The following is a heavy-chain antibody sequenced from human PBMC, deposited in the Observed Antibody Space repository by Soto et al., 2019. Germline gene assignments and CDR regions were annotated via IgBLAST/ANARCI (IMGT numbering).Heavy chain of an antibody. D-gene: IGHD3-3*01. V-gene: IGHV2-5*02. Sequence: QITLKESGPTLVKPTQTLTLTCAFSGLSLTTNGLSVGWVRQPPGKALEWLALIYWDDDKRYSPSLKSRLTITSDTAKRQVVLTMTNMDPVDTATYYCAHSSTDLNHAMDVWGQGTTVSVS. CDR2: IYWDDDK. CDR1: GLSLTTNGLS. CDR3: AHSSTDLNHAMDV. J-gene: IGHJ6*02.